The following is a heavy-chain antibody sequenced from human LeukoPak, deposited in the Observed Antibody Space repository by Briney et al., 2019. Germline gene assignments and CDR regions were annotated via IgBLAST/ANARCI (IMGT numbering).Heavy chain of an antibody. CDR2: IYYSGTT. J-gene: IGHJ4*02. CDR1: GFTFSDYD. V-gene: IGHV4-59*05. D-gene: IGHD3-22*01. Sequence: PGGSLRLSCSASGFTFSDYDMNWVRQAPGKGLEWIGSIYYSGTTYYNPSLKSRVTVAVDTSKYQFSLNLSSVTAADTAVYYCARAYYYDGSGPFDYWGQGSLVTVSS. CDR3: ARAYYYDGSGPFDY.